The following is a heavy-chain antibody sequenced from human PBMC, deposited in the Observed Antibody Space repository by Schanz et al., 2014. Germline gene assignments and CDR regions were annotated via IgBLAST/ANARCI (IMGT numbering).Heavy chain of an antibody. V-gene: IGHV1-18*01. Sequence: QVQLVQSGAEVKKPGSSVKVSCKASGYTFTFTTYGISWVRQVPGQGLEWMGWINTYNGNTNYAQKFQGRVVMTTDTSTSTTYMEMRSLRSDDTAVYYCASALTTWGGMDVWGQGTTVTVSS. D-gene: IGHD4-4*01. CDR3: ASALTTWGGMDV. CDR1: GYTFTFTTYG. J-gene: IGHJ6*02. CDR2: INTYNGNT.